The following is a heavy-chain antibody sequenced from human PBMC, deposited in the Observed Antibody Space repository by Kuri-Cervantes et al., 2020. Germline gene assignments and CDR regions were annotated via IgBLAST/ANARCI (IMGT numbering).Heavy chain of an antibody. Sequence: KVSCKGSGYSFTSYWIGWVRQMPGKGLESMGIIDAGDSDTRYSPSSQGQVTISADKSISTAFLEWSSLKASDTAIYYCATSLSAIGSFDYWGQGTLVTVSS. CDR3: ATSLSAIGSFDY. V-gene: IGHV5-51*01. CDR1: GYSFTSYW. CDR2: IDAGDSDT. D-gene: IGHD5-18*01. J-gene: IGHJ4*02.